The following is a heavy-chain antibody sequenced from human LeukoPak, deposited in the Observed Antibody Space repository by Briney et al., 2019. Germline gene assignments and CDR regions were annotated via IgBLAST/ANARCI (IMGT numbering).Heavy chain of an antibody. CDR3: ARRDGYNSYYFDY. Sequence: SETLSLTCAVYGGSFSGYYWSWIRQPPGKGLEWIGEINHSGSTNYNPSLKSRVTISVDTSKNQFSLKLSSVTAADTAVYYCARRDGYNSYYFDYWGQGTLVTVSS. V-gene: IGHV4-34*01. CDR2: INHSGST. D-gene: IGHD5-24*01. J-gene: IGHJ4*02. CDR1: GGSFSGYY.